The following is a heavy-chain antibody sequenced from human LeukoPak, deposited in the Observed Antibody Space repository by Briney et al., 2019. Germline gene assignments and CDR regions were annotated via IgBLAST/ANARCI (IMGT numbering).Heavy chain of an antibody. V-gene: IGHV4-34*01. CDR1: GGSFSGYY. CDR3: ARGRGIAVAGTRVRYFDY. Sequence: SETLSLTCAVYGGSFSGYYWSRIRQPPGKGLEWIGEINHSGSTNYNPSLKSRVTISVDTSKNQFSLKLSSVTAADTAVYYCARGRGIAVAGTRVRYFDYWGQGTLVTVSS. D-gene: IGHD6-19*01. J-gene: IGHJ4*02. CDR2: INHSGST.